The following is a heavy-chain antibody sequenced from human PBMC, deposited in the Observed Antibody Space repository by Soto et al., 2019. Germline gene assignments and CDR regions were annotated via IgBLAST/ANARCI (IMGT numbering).Heavy chain of an antibody. CDR1: GFTFSSYA. CDR3: AKGYIAATQTSNNYNWFDP. CDR2: ISGSGGST. V-gene: IGHV3-23*01. J-gene: IGHJ5*02. Sequence: GGSLRLSCAASGFTFSSYAMSWVRQAPGKGLEWVSAISGSGGSTYYADSVKGRFTISRDNSKNTLYLQMNSLRAEDTAVYYCAKGYIAATQTSNNYNWFDPWGQGTLATVSS. D-gene: IGHD6-6*01.